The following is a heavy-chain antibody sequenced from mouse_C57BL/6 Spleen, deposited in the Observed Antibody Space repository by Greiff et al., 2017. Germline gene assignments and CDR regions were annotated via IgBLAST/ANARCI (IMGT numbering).Heavy chain of an antibody. CDR1: GFSLPSYG. CDR3: ARYDGYYVGFAY. J-gene: IGHJ3*01. V-gene: IGHV2-3*01. D-gene: IGHD2-3*01. Sequence: QVQLKESGPGLVAPSQSLSITCTVSGFSLPSYGVSWVRQPPGKGLEWLGVIWGDGSTNYHSAPISRLSISKDNSKSQLYLQLSSLQTEDTATYYCARYDGYYVGFAYWGQGTLVTVSA. CDR2: IWGDGST.